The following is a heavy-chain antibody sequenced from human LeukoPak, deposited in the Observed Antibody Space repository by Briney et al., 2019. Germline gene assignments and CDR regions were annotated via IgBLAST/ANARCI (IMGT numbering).Heavy chain of an antibody. CDR1: GGSISSYY. Sequence: SETLSLTCTVSGGSISSYYWSWIRQPPGKGLEWLGYIYYSGSTNYNPSLKSRVTISVDTSKNQFSLKLSSVTAADTAVYHCAREGASSGWSLDYWGQGTLVTVSS. CDR2: IYYSGST. J-gene: IGHJ4*02. D-gene: IGHD6-19*01. CDR3: AREGASSGWSLDY. V-gene: IGHV4-59*01.